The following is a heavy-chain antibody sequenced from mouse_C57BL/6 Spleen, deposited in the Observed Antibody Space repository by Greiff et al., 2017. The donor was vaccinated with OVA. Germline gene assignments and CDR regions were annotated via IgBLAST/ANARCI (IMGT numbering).Heavy chain of an antibody. Sequence: QVQLQQSGPELVKPGASVKISCKASGYSFSSSWMNWVKQRPGKGLGWIGRIYPGDGDTNYNRKFKGKATLTADKSSSTAYIQLSSLTSEDSAVYFCARELGHYYDYWGQGTTLTVSS. CDR3: ARELGHYYDY. CDR2: IYPGDGDT. V-gene: IGHV1-82*01. CDR1: GYSFSSSW. D-gene: IGHD4-1*01. J-gene: IGHJ2*01.